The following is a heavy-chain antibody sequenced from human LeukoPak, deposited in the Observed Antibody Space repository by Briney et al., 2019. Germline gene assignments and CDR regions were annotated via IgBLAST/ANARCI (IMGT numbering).Heavy chain of an antibody. CDR1: GFTVSSNY. Sequence: GGSLRLSCAASGFTVSSNYMSWVRQAPGKGLEWVSVVYGGDTTYYADSVKGRFTISRDNSKNTLYLQMNSLRAEDTAVYYCAKDQPVVPAAMIDYWGQGTLVTVSS. V-gene: IGHV3-66*01. CDR3: AKDQPVVPAAMIDY. J-gene: IGHJ4*02. D-gene: IGHD2-2*01. CDR2: VYGGDTT.